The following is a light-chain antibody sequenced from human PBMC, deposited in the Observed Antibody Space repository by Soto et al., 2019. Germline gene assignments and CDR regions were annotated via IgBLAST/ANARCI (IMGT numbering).Light chain of an antibody. Sequence: EIVLTQSPGTLSLSTGERATLSCRASQSVSNYLAWYQRKPGQAPRLLIYGASSRATGIPDRFSGSGSGTDSTLTISRLEPEDFAVYYCHQYGGSPQTFGQGTKVDIK. CDR1: QSVSNY. V-gene: IGKV3-20*01. CDR2: GAS. CDR3: HQYGGSPQT. J-gene: IGKJ1*01.